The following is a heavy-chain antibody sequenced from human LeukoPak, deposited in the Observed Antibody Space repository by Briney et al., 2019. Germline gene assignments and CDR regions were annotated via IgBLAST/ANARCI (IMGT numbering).Heavy chain of an antibody. J-gene: IGHJ4*02. CDR1: GFTFSSYA. CDR3: AKDQARGSCSVVDY. V-gene: IGHV3-23*01. CDR2: ISGSGGST. D-gene: IGHD2-15*01. Sequence: GGSLRLSCAASGFTFSSYAMSWVRQAPGKGLEWASAISGSGGSTYYADSVKGRFTISRDNSKNTLYLQMNSLRAEDTAVYYCAKDQARGSCSVVDYWGQGTLVTVSS.